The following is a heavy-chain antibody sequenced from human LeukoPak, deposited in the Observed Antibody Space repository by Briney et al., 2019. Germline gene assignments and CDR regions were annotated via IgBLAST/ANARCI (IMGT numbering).Heavy chain of an antibody. V-gene: IGHV3-30*04. CDR2: ISYDGSNK. J-gene: IGHJ4*02. Sequence: PGGSLRLSCAASGFTFSSYAMHWVRQAPGKGLEWVAVISYDGSNKYYADSVKGRFTISRDNSKNTLYLQMNSLRAEDTAVYYCARGGNYYDSSGSNYRLDYWGQGTVVTVSS. D-gene: IGHD3-22*01. CDR1: GFTFSSYA. CDR3: ARGGNYYDSSGSNYRLDY.